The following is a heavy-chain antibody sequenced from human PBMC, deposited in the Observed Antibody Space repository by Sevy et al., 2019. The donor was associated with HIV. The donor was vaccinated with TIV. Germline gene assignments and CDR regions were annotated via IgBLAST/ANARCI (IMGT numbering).Heavy chain of an antibody. Sequence: ASVKVSCKASGDTFSTYGLNWVRQAPGQGLEWMGGIIPIFGTPNYAQKFQGRVTITADESARTAYMELSSLRSEDTALYYCAREGGVATTGDHDAFDIWGHGTLVTVSS. CDR2: IIPIFGTP. CDR3: AREGGVATTGDHDAFDI. CDR1: GDTFSTYG. D-gene: IGHD7-27*01. V-gene: IGHV1-69*13. J-gene: IGHJ3*02.